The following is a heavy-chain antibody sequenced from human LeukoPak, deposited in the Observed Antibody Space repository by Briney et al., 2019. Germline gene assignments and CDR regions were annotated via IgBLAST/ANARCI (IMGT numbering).Heavy chain of an antibody. Sequence: SGGSLRLSCAASGFTFSSHWMSWVRQAPGKGLEWVANIKQDGSEKYYVASVKGRFTISRDNAKKSLYLQMNSLRAEDTAVYYCAREDYYGSGSPLDYWGQGTLVTVSS. D-gene: IGHD3-10*01. J-gene: IGHJ4*02. CDR3: AREDYYGSGSPLDY. CDR2: IKQDGSEK. V-gene: IGHV3-7*01. CDR1: GFTFSSHW.